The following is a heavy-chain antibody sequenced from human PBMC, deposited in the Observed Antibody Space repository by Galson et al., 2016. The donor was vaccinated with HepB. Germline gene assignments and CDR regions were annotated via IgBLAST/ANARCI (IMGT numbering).Heavy chain of an antibody. J-gene: IGHJ3*02. CDR2: INHSGDT. CDR1: GGSISSTTNW. V-gene: IGHV4-4*02. D-gene: IGHD2-8*02. Sequence: SETLSLTCTVSGGSISSTTNWWSWVRQSPGQGLEWIGEINHSGDTNYNPSLKSRATISVDTSRNQFSLSLSSVTAADTAVYYCARDCTGGTCKFAGYDAFDIWGQGTTVTVSS. CDR3: ARDCTGGTCKFAGYDAFDI.